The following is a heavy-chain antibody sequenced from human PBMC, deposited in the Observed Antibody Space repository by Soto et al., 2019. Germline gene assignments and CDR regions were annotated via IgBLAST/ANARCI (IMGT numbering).Heavy chain of an antibody. CDR2: IYYSGTT. CDR1: GGSITSAGYY. Sequence: QVQLQESGPGLVKPSQTLSLTCTVSGGSITSAGYYWTWIRQHPGKGLEWIACIYYSGTTSYSPSLRSRLTISVDTSKSQFSLTLSSVTAADTAVYYCAREHQRVPLGSYFDSWGQGTLVTVSS. CDR3: AREHQRVPLGSYFDS. V-gene: IGHV4-31*03. J-gene: IGHJ4*02.